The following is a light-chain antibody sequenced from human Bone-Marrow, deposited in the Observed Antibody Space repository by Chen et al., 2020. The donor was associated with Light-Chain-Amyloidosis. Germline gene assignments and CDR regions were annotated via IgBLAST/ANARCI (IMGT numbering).Light chain of an antibody. CDR1: QSISSW. V-gene: IGKV1-5*03. CDR2: KAS. CDR3: QQYNSYSTYT. Sequence: DIQMPQSLPPLSESLGDRVTITCRASQSISSWLAWYQQKPGKAPKLLIYKASSLESGVPSRFSGSGSGTEFTLTISSLQPDDFATYYCQQYNSYSTYTFGQGTKLEIK. J-gene: IGKJ2*01.